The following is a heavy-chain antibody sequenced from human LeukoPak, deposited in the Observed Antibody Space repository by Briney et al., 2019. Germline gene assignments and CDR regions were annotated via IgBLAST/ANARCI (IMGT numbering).Heavy chain of an antibody. D-gene: IGHD6-13*01. CDR3: ARRWLAAAGHIDY. CDR1: GGSITSSSYF. J-gene: IGHJ4*02. CDR2: IFYTGST. V-gene: IGHV4-39*01. Sequence: PSETLSLTCTVSGGSITSSSYFWAWIRQPPGKGLEWIGTIFYTGSTNYNPSLKSRVTISVDTSKNQFSLKLSSVTAADTAVYYCARRWLAAAGHIDYWGRGTLVTVSS.